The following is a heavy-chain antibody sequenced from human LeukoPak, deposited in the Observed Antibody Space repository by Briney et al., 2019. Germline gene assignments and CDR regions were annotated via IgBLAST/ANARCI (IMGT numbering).Heavy chain of an antibody. CDR3: AKGGIAMADYYFDY. CDR1: GFIFSNAW. J-gene: IGHJ4*02. V-gene: IGHV3-15*01. Sequence: GGSLRLSCAASGFIFSNAWMSWVRQAPGKGLEWVGRIKSKANAGTTDYAAPVKGRYTISGDDSKNTLYLQMDSLKAEDTAVYYCAKGGIAMADYYFDYWGQGTLVTVSS. D-gene: IGHD6-19*01. CDR2: IKSKANAGTT.